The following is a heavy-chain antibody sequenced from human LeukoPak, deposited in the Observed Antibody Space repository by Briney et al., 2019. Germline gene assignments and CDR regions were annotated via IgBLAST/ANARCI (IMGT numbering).Heavy chain of an antibody. CDR2: INHSGST. CDR3: ARGGASFGELLYDY. Sequence: PSETLSLTCAVYGGSFSGYYWSWIRQPPGKGLEWIGEINHSGSTNYNPSLKSRGTISVDTSKNQFSLKLSSVTAADTAVYCCARGGASFGELLYDYWGRGTLVTVSS. V-gene: IGHV4-34*01. J-gene: IGHJ4*02. CDR1: GGSFSGYY. D-gene: IGHD3-10*01.